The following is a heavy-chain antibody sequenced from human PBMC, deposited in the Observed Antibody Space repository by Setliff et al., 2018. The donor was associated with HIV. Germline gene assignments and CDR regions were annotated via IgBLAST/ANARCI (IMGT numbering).Heavy chain of an antibody. D-gene: IGHD1-20*01. V-gene: IGHV4-4*07. Sequence: PSATLSLTCTVSGASISSYYWNWFRQPAGKGLESLGRIYTSGNMIYNPSLKSRVTMSADTSRNQLSLKLSSVTAADTAVYYCARGIGTRYNYYMDVWGIGTTVTVSS. CDR2: IYTSGNM. CDR1: GASISSYY. J-gene: IGHJ6*03. CDR3: ARGIGTRYNYYMDV.